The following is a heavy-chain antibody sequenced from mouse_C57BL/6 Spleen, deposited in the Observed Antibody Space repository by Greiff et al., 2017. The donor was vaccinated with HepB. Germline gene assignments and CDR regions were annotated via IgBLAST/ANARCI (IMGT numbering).Heavy chain of an antibody. Sequence: VQLQQSGAELARPGASVKMSCEASGYTFTSYTMHWVKQRPGQGLEWIGYINPSSGYTKYNQKFKDKATLTADKSSSTAYMQLSSLTSEDSAVYYCASGYDGGAMDYWGQGTSVTVSS. CDR2: INPSSGYT. CDR1: GYTFTSYT. V-gene: IGHV1-4*01. J-gene: IGHJ4*01. D-gene: IGHD2-3*01. CDR3: ASGYDGGAMDY.